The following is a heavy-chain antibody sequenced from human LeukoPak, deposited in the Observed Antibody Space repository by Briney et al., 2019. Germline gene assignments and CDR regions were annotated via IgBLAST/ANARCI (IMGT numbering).Heavy chain of an antibody. CDR2: MNPNSGST. CDR1: GYTFTSYD. Sequence: ASVKVSCKASGYTFTSYDIHWVRQATGQGLEWMGWMNPNSGSTGYARKFQGRVTMTRDTSISTASMELSSLRSEDTAVYYCARGPHASGWPQQYYWGQGTLVAVSS. J-gene: IGHJ4*02. CDR3: ARGPHASGWPQQYY. V-gene: IGHV1-8*01. D-gene: IGHD6-19*01.